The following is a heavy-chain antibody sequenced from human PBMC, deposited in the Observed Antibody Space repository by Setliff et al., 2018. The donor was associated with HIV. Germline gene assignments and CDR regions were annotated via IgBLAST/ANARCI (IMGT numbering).Heavy chain of an antibody. Sequence: PGGSLRLSCAASGFNLITYGTHWVRQAPGKGLEWVAFIQYDGDDTHFLESVKGRFTISRDNSKNTLYLQMNSLRAEDTAVYYCAKDRRYYYGSGSYAAETWGQGTLVTVSS. CDR3: AKDRRYYYGSGSYAAET. J-gene: IGHJ5*02. D-gene: IGHD3-10*01. CDR2: IQYDGDDT. V-gene: IGHV3-30*02. CDR1: GFNLITYG.